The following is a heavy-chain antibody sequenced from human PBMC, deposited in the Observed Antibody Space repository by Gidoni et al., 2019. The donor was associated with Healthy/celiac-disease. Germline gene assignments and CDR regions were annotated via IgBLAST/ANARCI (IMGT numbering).Heavy chain of an antibody. D-gene: IGHD6-19*01. CDR2: ISWNSGSI. J-gene: IGHJ6*02. CDR1: GLTCDDYA. Sequence: VESGGGLVQPGRSQRLYGAASGLTCDDYAMHWVRQAPGKGLEGVSGISWNSGSIGYADSVKGRFTISRDNAKNSLYLQMNSLRAEDTALYYCAKDLKGSDYYYGMDVWGQGTTVTVSS. V-gene: IGHV3-9*01. CDR3: AKDLKGSDYYYGMDV.